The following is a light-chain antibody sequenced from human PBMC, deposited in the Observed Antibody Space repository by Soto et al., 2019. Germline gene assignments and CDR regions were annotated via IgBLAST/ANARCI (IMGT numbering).Light chain of an antibody. CDR3: QHYDTSPTWT. J-gene: IGKJ1*01. CDR2: GAS. V-gene: IGKV3-20*01. CDR1: QSVSSSY. Sequence: DIVLTQSPGTLSLSPGERATLSCKASQSVSSSYLAWYQQKPGQAPRLLIYGASSRATGIPDRFSGVGSGTDFTLTISRLEPEDFVVYYCQHYDTSPTWTFGQGTKVEIK.